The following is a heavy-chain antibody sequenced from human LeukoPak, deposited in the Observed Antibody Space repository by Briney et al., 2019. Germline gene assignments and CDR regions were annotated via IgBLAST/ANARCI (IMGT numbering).Heavy chain of an antibody. J-gene: IGHJ3*02. CDR1: GFTFSSYG. CDR2: IWYDGSNK. Sequence: PGRSLRLSCAASGFTFSSYGMHWVRQAPGKGLEWVAVIWYDGSNKYYADSVKGRFTISRDNSKNTLYLQMNSLRAEDTAVYYCARGPYYDSSGYYPVDAFDIWGQGTMVTVSS. D-gene: IGHD3-22*01. V-gene: IGHV3-33*01. CDR3: ARGPYYDSSGYYPVDAFDI.